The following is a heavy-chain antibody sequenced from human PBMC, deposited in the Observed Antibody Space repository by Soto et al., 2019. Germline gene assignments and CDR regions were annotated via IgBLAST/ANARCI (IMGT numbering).Heavy chain of an antibody. CDR1: GDSVTSGSXY. Sequence: SETLSLTCSVSGDSVTSGSXYWSWIRQPPGKGLEWIGYIYSSGXXXXNPSLESRVSISLDTAKNQFSLNLRSVTAADAAVYYCVRTXXXXXXAAWYWGXGTLVXXSX. J-gene: IGHJ4*02. CDR3: VRTXXXXXXAAWY. CDR2: IYSSGXX. V-gene: IGHV4-61*01. D-gene: IGHD2-8*01.